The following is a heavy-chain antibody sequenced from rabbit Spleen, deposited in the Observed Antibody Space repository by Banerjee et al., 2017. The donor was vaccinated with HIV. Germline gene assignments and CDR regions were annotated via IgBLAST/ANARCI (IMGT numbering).Heavy chain of an antibody. V-gene: IGHV1S47*01. CDR1: GFTIGSSYY. D-gene: IGHD2-1*01. Sequence: QEQLVESGGGLVQPEGSLTLTCKVSGFTIGSSYYMCWVRQAPGKGPEWIACIAGGDGNTYYASWVNGRFSISRSTSLNTVTLQMTSLTAADTATYFCARGSATMTMVITGYYFNLWGQGTLVTVS. J-gene: IGHJ4*01. CDR3: ARGSATMTMVITGYYFNL. CDR2: IAGGDGNT.